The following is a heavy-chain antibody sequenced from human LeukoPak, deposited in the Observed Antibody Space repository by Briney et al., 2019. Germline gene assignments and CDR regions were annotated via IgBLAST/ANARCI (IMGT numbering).Heavy chain of an antibody. J-gene: IGHJ4*02. CDR2: MYLSGTT. CDR3: AGLVGRYSSGLYYYYFDY. Sequence: SGTLSLTCTVSGDSINSLDLWSWVRQPPGKGLEWIGEMYLSGTTHSNPSVKSRVTISIDKSKNQFFLNLSSETAADTAVYYCAGLVGRYSSGLYYYYFDYWGQGTLVTVSS. V-gene: IGHV4-4*02. CDR1: GDSINSLDL. D-gene: IGHD3-22*01.